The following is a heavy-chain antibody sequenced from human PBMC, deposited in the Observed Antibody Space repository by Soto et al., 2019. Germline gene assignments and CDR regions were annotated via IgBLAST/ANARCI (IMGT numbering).Heavy chain of an antibody. V-gene: IGHV1-69*13. CDR1: GCTLSSYA. D-gene: IGHD3-22*01. CDR2: IIPIFGTA. CDR3: ARGPYYYDSSGYYYWDD. Sequence: SVKGSCKASGCTLSSYAIRVVRQAPGQGLEWMGGIIPIFGTANYAQKFQVRVTITADESTSTAYMELSSLRSEDTAVYYCARGPYYYDSSGYYYWDDWGQGTLVTVSS. J-gene: IGHJ4*02.